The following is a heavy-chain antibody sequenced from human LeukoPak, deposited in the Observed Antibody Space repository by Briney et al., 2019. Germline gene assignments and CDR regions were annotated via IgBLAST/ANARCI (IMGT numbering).Heavy chain of an antibody. V-gene: IGHV4-31*03. CDR2: IYYSGST. D-gene: IGHD3-22*01. J-gene: IGHJ4*02. CDR1: GGSISSGGYY. Sequence: SETLSLTCTVSGGSISSGGYYWSWIGQHPGKGLEWNGYIYYSGSTDYNPSLKSRVTISVDTSKNQFSLKLSSVTAADTAVYYCARGRETAAHYYDSSGYYLDYWGQGTLVTVSS. CDR3: ARGRETAAHYYDSSGYYLDY.